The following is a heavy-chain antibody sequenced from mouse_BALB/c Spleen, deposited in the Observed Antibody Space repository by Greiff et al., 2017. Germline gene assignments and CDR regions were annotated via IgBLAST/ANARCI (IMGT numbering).Heavy chain of an antibody. CDR3: ASDYGSSLAY. D-gene: IGHD1-1*01. CDR2: ISSGGGST. CDR1: GFAFSSYD. V-gene: IGHV5-12-1*01. Sequence: EVQRVESGGGLVKPGGSLKLSCAASGFAFSSYDMSWVRQTPEKRLEWVAYISSGGGSTYYPDTVKGRFTISRDNAKNTLYLQMSSLKSEDTAMYYCASDYGSSLAYWGQGTLVTVSA. J-gene: IGHJ3*01.